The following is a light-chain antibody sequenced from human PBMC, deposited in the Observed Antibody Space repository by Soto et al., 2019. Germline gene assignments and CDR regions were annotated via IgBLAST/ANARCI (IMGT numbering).Light chain of an antibody. J-gene: IGKJ4*01. CDR1: QRGSSNY. V-gene: IGKV3-20*01. Sequence: EIVLTQSPGTLPLSPGERATLSCRASQRGSSNYLAWYQQKHGQAPRLLLYGAFRRATGIPDRFSGSGSETYITLTMSSLETEEVAVDHGQQYGSSLRLSFSGGTKVEIK. CDR2: GAF. CDR3: QQYGSSLRLS.